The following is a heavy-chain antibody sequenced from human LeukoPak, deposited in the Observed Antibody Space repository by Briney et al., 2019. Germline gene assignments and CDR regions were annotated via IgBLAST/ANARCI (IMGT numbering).Heavy chain of an antibody. D-gene: IGHD1-26*01. CDR2: VDPEDGET. J-gene: IGHJ4*02. Sequence: GATVKISCKVSGYTFTDYYMHWVQQAPGKGLEWMGLVDPEDGETIYAEKFQGRVTITADTSTDIAYMELSSLRSEDTAVYYCAIGGYQAGDYWGQGTLVTVSS. CDR3: AIGGYQAGDY. CDR1: GYTFTDYY. V-gene: IGHV1-69-2*01.